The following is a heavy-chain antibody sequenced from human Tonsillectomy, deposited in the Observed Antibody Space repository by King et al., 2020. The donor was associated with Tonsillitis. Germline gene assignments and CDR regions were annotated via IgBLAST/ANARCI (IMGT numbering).Heavy chain of an antibody. CDR3: ARDRDPFGMDV. Sequence: VQLVESGGGVVQPGRSLRLSCAASGFTFSSYAMHWVRQAPGKGLEWVAVISYDGRNKYYADSVKGRFTISRDNSKNTLYLQINSLRAEDTAVYYCARDRDPFGMDVWGQGTTVTVSS. J-gene: IGHJ6*02. CDR2: ISYDGRNK. V-gene: IGHV3-30*04. CDR1: GFTFSSYA.